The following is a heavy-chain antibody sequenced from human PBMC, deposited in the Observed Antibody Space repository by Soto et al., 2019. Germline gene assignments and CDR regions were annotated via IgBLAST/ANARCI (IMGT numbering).Heavy chain of an antibody. CDR3: AKASRYCSSTSCYGFYYYYYMDV. V-gene: IGHV3-23*01. D-gene: IGHD2-2*01. J-gene: IGHJ6*03. Sequence: GGSLRLSCEASRFTFSSYGMSWVRQAPGKGLEWVSAISGSGGSTYYADSVKGRFTISRDNSKNTLYLQMNSLRAEDTAVYYCAKASRYCSSTSCYGFYYYYYMDVWGKGTTVTVSS. CDR2: ISGSGGST. CDR1: RFTFSSYG.